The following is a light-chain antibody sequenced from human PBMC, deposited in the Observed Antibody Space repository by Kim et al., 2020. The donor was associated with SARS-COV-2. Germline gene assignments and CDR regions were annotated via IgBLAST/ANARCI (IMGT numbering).Light chain of an antibody. Sequence: ARSDGPCLACRASQSVGSGNVAGYLRVPGQPPRLLIYGASSRATGIPDRFNGSGSGTDFTLTISRLEPEDFAVYYCQQYGSSPRTFGQGTKLEI. CDR1: QSVGSGN. CDR2: GAS. CDR3: QQYGSSPRT. J-gene: IGKJ2*01. V-gene: IGKV3-20*01.